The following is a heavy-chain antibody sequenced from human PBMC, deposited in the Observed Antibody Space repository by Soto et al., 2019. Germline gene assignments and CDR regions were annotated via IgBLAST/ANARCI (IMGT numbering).Heavy chain of an antibody. Sequence: GGSLRLSCAASGFTFDDYAMHWVRQAPGKGLEWVSGISWNSGNIGYADSVKGRFTISRDNANNSLYLQMNSLRPEDTALYYCAKEIVGAINYWGQGTLVTVSS. CDR3: AKEIVGAINY. D-gene: IGHD1-26*01. CDR2: ISWNSGNI. CDR1: GFTFDDYA. J-gene: IGHJ4*02. V-gene: IGHV3-9*01.